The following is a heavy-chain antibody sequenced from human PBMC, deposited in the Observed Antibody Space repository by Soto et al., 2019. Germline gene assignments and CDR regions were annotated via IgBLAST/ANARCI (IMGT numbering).Heavy chain of an antibody. D-gene: IGHD2-8*01. CDR3: ARVWGYYFDY. CDR1: GGSISSSSFY. CDR2: IYYSGST. J-gene: IGHJ4*02. Sequence: SETLYLSCNDTGGSISSSSFYWGWIRQPPGKGLEWIGSIYYSGSTYYSPSLKSRVTISVDTSKNQFSLKLSSVTAADTAVYYCARVWGYYFDYRGQGTLVT. V-gene: IGHV4-39*01.